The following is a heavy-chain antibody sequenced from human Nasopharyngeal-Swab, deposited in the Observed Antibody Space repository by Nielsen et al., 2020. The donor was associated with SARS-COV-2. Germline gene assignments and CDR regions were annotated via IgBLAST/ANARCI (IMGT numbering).Heavy chain of an antibody. CDR3: AKDGGGSYTSGWYYFDY. CDR1: GFAFSSYA. D-gene: IGHD6-19*01. CDR2: FSGSSGKT. V-gene: IGHV3-23*01. Sequence: GGSLRLSCAASGFAFSSYAMSWVRETPGKGLEWVSSFSGSSGKTYYADYVKGRFTISRDTSKNTLYLQMNSLRADDTAVYYCAKDGGGSYTSGWYYFDYWGQGTLVTVSS. J-gene: IGHJ4*02.